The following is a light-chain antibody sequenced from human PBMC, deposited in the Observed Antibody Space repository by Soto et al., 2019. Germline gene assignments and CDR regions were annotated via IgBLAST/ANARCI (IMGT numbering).Light chain of an antibody. CDR2: AAS. CDR3: QQSYNTPRT. CDR1: QSISAY. V-gene: IGKV1-39*01. Sequence: DIQMTQSPSSLSASVGDRVTITCRASQSISAYLNWYQQKPGKAPNLLIYAASSLQSGVPSRFSASGSGTDFTLTITNPQPEDLATYYCQQSYNTPRTFGGGTKVEIK. J-gene: IGKJ4*01.